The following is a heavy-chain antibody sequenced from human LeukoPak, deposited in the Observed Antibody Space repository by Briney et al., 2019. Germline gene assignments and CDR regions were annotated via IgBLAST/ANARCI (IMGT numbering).Heavy chain of an antibody. V-gene: IGHV1-69*05. CDR2: IIPIFGTA. CDR1: GGTFSSYA. D-gene: IGHD2-15*01. CDR3: ARGTDIVDPHFDY. Sequence: GASVKISCKASGGTFSSYAISWVRQAPGQGLEWMGGIIPIFGTANYAQKFQGRVTITTDESTSTAYMELSSLRSEDTAVYYCARGTDIVDPHFDYWGQGTLVTVSS. J-gene: IGHJ4*02.